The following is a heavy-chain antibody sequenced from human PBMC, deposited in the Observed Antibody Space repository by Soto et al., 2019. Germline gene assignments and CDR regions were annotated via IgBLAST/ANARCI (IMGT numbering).Heavy chain of an antibody. CDR2: MNPNSGNT. Sequence: ASVKVSCKASGYTFTSYDINWVRQATGQGLEWMGWMNPNSGNTGYAQKFQGRVTMTRNTSISTAYMELSSLRSEDTAVYYCARGGYSGRGVVVAATRIHDAFDIWGQGTMVTVSS. J-gene: IGHJ3*02. CDR1: GYTFTSYD. CDR3: ARGGYSGRGVVVAATRIHDAFDI. V-gene: IGHV1-8*01. D-gene: IGHD2-15*01.